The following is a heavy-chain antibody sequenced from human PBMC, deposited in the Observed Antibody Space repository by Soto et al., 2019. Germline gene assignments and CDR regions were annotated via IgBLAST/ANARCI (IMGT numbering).Heavy chain of an antibody. V-gene: IGHV3-15*01. CDR1: GFPFSTAW. CDR2: IRSKTDGGTT. D-gene: IGHD6-13*01. Sequence: EVQLVESGGGLVEPGGSLRPSCAASGFPFSTAWWTWVGRAPGKGLEYIGRIRSKTDGGTTEYAAPVEGRFTVSRDDSKNTLYLQMSGLKTEDTAVYYCTTTRPGTNVFDNWGQGTLVTVSS. J-gene: IGHJ3*02. CDR3: TTTRPGTNVFDN.